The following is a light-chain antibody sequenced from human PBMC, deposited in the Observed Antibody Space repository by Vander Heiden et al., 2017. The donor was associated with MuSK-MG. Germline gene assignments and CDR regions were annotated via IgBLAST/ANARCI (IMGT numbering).Light chain of an antibody. Sequence: AIRMTQSPSSFSASTGDRVTITCRTSEGVGSYLAWYQQKPGQAPKLLIYAASTLQSGVPSRVSGRGSGTDFTLTISCLQSEDFGTYYCQHYYNYAFTFGPGTRVDFK. CDR3: QHYYNYAFT. J-gene: IGKJ3*01. CDR1: EGVGSY. V-gene: IGKV1-8*01. CDR2: AAS.